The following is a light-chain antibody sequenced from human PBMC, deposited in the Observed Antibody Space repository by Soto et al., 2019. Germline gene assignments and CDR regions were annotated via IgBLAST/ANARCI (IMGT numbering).Light chain of an antibody. CDR3: SSYTSSNTLV. Sequence: QSALTQPASVSGSPGESITISCTGTGSDVGDYDYVSWYQHHPGKAPKLMIYEVSNRPSGVSNRFSGSKSGNTASLTISGLQAEDEADYFCSSYTSSNTLVFGAGTQLTVL. CDR2: EVS. J-gene: IGLJ3*02. V-gene: IGLV2-14*01. CDR1: GSDVGDYDY.